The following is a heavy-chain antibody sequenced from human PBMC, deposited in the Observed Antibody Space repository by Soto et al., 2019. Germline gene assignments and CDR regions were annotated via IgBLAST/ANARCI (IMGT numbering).Heavy chain of an antibody. Sequence: SQTLSLTCDISGDSVSSNSAAWNWIRQSPSRGLEWLGRTSYRSKWYNDYAVSVKSRITINPDTSKNQFSLQLNSVTPEDTALYYFLISRRRGLWIDYRGQGPLVTGFS. D-gene: IGHD2-8*02. CDR1: GDSVSSNSAA. J-gene: IGHJ4*02. CDR3: LISRRRGLWIDY. CDR2: TSYRSKWYN. V-gene: IGHV6-1*01.